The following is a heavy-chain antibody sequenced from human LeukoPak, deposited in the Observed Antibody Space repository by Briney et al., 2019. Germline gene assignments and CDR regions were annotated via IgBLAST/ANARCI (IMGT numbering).Heavy chain of an antibody. CDR2: IYHSGST. CDR3: ARDGAGLDY. J-gene: IGHJ4*02. V-gene: IGHV4-30-2*01. CDR1: GGSISSGGYS. Sequence: SETLSLTCAVSGGSISSGGYSWSWIRQPPGKGLEWIGYIYHSGSTYYNPSLKSRVTISVDRSKNQFSLKLSSVTAADTAVYYCARDGAGLDYWGQGTLVTVSS. D-gene: IGHD3-16*01.